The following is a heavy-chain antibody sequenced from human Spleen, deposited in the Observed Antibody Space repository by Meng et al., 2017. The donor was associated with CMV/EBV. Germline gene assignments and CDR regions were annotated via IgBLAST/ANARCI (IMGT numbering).Heavy chain of an antibody. V-gene: IGHV3-48*03. Sequence: GGSLRLSCAASGFTFSSYEMNWVRQAPGKGLEWVSYISSSGSTIYYADSVKGRFTISRDNAKNSLYLQMNSLRAEDTAVYYCARTMYYDFWSGKQSYYYYYGMDVWGQGTMVTVSS. J-gene: IGHJ6*02. CDR3: ARTMYYDFWSGKQSYYYYYGMDV. CDR1: GFTFSSYE. CDR2: ISSSGSTI. D-gene: IGHD3-3*01.